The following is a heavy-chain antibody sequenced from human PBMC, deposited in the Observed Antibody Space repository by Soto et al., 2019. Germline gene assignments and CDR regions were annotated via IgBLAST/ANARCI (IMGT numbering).Heavy chain of an antibody. Sequence: LRXSFAPSGFTFSSYAINWVSQSPGKGLEWVALISHDVINKYYADSVRGRFTISRDSSTNTLYLQMNSLRAADTAVYYCGRCTSTSCHLGSDDWAQGTLVTVSS. CDR3: GRCTSTSCHLGSDD. V-gene: IGHV3-30-3*01. D-gene: IGHD2-2*01. J-gene: IGHJ4*02. CDR2: ISHDVINK. CDR1: GFTFSSYA.